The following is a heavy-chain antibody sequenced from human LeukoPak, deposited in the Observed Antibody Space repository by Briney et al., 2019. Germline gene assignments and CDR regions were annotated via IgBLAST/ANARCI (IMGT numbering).Heavy chain of an antibody. CDR1: GFTFSNHG. CDR3: ARDNGRLRTFDY. CDR2: IRFDGSHK. Sequence: PGGSLRLSCAASGFTFSNHGMHWVRQAPGKGLEWVALIRFDGSHKYYADSVKGRFTISRDNSKSTVYLQMNSLRPEDTAVYYCARDNGRLRTFDYWGQGTLVTVSS. D-gene: IGHD3/OR15-3a*01. J-gene: IGHJ4*02. V-gene: IGHV3-30*02.